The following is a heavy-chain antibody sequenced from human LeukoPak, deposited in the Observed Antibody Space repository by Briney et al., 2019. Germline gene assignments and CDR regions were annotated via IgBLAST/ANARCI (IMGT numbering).Heavy chain of an antibody. CDR3: ARDLRYYYDSSGQPYFDY. Sequence: ASVKVSCKASGYTFTGYYMHWVRQAPGQGLEWMGWINPNSGGTNYAQKFQGRVTMTRDTSISTAYMELSRLRSDDTAVYYCARDLRYYYDSSGQPYFDYWGQGTLVTVSS. D-gene: IGHD3-22*01. V-gene: IGHV1-2*02. CDR1: GYTFTGYY. CDR2: INPNSGGT. J-gene: IGHJ4*02.